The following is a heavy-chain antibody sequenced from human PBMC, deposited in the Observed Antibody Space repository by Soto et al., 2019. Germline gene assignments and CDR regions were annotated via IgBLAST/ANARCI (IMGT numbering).Heavy chain of an antibody. CDR1: GGSISSSSYY. Sequence: SETLSLTCTVSGGSISSSSYYWGWIRQPPGKGLEWIGSIYYSGSTYYNPSLKSRVTISVDTSKNQFSLKLSSVTAADTAVYYCARQGSGSYQNNCFDPWGQGTLVTVYS. CDR2: IYYSGST. V-gene: IGHV4-39*01. D-gene: IGHD3-10*01. J-gene: IGHJ5*02. CDR3: ARQGSGSYQNNCFDP.